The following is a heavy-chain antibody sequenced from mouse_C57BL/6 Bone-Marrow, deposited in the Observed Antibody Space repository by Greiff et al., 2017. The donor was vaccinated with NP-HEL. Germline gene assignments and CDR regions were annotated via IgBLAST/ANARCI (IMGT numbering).Heavy chain of an antibody. J-gene: IGHJ2*01. D-gene: IGHD2-4*01. CDR1: GYTFTDYY. V-gene: IGHV1-19*01. Sequence: EVQLQQSGPVLVKPGASVKMSCKASGYTFTDYYMNWVKQSHGKSLEWIGVINPYNGGTSYNQKFKGKATLTVDKSSSTAYTELNSLTLEDSAVYYCAREGAYDYDFDYWGQGTTLTVSS. CDR2: INPYNGGT. CDR3: AREGAYDYDFDY.